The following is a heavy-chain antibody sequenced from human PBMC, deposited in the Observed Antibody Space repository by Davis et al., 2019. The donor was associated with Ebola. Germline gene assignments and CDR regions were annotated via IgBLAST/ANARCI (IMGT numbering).Heavy chain of an antibody. CDR3: AREGDASGVSRSAFDF. D-gene: IGHD3-10*01. J-gene: IGHJ4*02. V-gene: IGHV3-53*01. CDR1: GFTVSGTY. Sequence: GESLKISCAASGFTVSGTYMSWVRQAPGERLEYVSVISGGGTTNYADSVRGRFTISRDNPRNTLYLQMNSLRVEDTAIYYCAREGDASGVSRSAFDFWGQGTLVTVSS. CDR2: ISGGGTT.